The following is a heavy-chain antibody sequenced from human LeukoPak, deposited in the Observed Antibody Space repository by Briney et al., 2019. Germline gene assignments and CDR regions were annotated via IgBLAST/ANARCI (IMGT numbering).Heavy chain of an antibody. V-gene: IGHV3-23*01. CDR2: ISSSGGTT. J-gene: IGHJ4*02. CDR1: GFTFSNYG. Sequence: GGSLRLSCAASGFTFSNYGMHWVRQAPGKGLEWVSSISSSGGTTYYADSVKGRFTVSRDNSKNTLYLQMNGLRAEDTAVYYCAKKTFPGGKDFFDYWGQGTLVTVSS. D-gene: IGHD3-16*01. CDR3: AKKTFPGGKDFFDY.